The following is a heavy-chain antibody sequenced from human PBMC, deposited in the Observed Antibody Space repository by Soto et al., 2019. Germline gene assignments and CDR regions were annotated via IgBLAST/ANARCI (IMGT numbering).Heavy chain of an antibody. V-gene: IGHV4-59*08. D-gene: IGHD4-4*01. CDR3: ASSSNYVGYYYYYMDV. Sequence: SETLSLTCTVSGGSISSYYWSWIQQPPGKGLEWIGYIYYSGSTNYNPSLKSRVTISVDTSKNQFSLKLSSVTAADTAVYYCASSSNYVGYYYYYMDVWGKGTTVTVSS. CDR2: IYYSGST. J-gene: IGHJ6*03. CDR1: GGSISSYY.